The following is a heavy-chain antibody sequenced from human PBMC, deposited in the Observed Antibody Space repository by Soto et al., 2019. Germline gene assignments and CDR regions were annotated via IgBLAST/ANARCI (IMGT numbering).Heavy chain of an antibody. CDR2: IIPIFGTA. CDR1: GGTFSSYA. V-gene: IGHV1-69*13. CDR3: ARDSMGSSSWYVSYYGMDV. D-gene: IGHD6-13*01. Sequence: ASVKVSCKASGGTFSSYAISWVRQAPGQGLEWMGGIIPIFGTANYAQKFQGRVTITADESTSTAYMELSSLRSEDTAVYYCARDSMGSSSWYVSYYGMDVWGQGTTVTVSS. J-gene: IGHJ6*02.